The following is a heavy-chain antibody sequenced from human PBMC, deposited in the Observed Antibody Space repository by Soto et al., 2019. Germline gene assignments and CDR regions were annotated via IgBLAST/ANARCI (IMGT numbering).Heavy chain of an antibody. J-gene: IGHJ4*02. V-gene: IGHV3-72*01. CDR2: IKNKANSYTT. CDR3: TRVRLGAPPRYFDY. Sequence: EVQLVESGGDLVQPGGSLRLSCAAPGFTFSVHYMDWVRQGPGKGLEWVGRIKNKANSYTTQYAASVRGSFTISRDDSKNSLFLQMNSLTTDDTAVYYCTRVRLGAPPRYFDYWGQGALVTVSS. CDR1: GFTFSVHY.